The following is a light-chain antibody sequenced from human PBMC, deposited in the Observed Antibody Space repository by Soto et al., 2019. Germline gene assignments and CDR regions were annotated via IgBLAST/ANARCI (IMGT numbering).Light chain of an antibody. Sequence: EIVMTQSPATLSVSPGERATLSCRASQSVGSNLAWYQQKPGQAPRLLMYDASTRATGIPARFSGSGSGTEFTLTITSLQSEDFVVYYCQQYYNQWTFCQGTKVDIK. CDR1: QSVGSN. J-gene: IGKJ1*01. V-gene: IGKV3-15*01. CDR3: QQYYNQWT. CDR2: DAS.